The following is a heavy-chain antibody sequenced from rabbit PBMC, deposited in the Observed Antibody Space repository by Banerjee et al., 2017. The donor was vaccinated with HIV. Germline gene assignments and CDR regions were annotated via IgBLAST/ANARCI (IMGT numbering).Heavy chain of an antibody. D-gene: IGHD6-1*01. Sequence: QSLEESGGGLVKPGASLTLTCTASGFSFSSSYWICWVRQAPGKGLEWIACIYAGSSGSTYYASWAKGRFTISKTSSTTVTLQMTSLTAADTATYFCARLGGGGYGYAGAFDPWGPGTLVTVS. CDR3: ARLGGGGYGYAGAFDP. V-gene: IGHV1S40*01. CDR2: IYAGSSGST. J-gene: IGHJ2*01. CDR1: GFSFSSSYW.